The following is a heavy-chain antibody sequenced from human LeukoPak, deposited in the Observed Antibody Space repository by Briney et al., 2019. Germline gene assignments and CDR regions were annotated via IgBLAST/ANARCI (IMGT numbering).Heavy chain of an antibody. CDR3: AKGSGSGTVHWFDP. D-gene: IGHD3-10*01. V-gene: IGHV3-23*01. Sequence: GGSLRLSCAASGFTFSSYAMSWVRQAPGKGLEWVSATSGSGGSTYYADSVKGRFTISRDNSKNTLYLQMNSLRAEDTAVYYCAKGSGSGTVHWFDPWGQGTLVSVSS. CDR2: TSGSGGST. CDR1: GFTFSSYA. J-gene: IGHJ5*02.